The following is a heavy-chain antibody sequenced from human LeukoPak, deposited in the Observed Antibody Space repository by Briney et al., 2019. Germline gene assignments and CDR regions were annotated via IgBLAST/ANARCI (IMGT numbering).Heavy chain of an antibody. D-gene: IGHD3-22*01. CDR2: MYYSGGT. Sequence: SETLSLTCTVSGGSVSSNRFSWGWIRQPPGKGLEWIGSMYYSGGTYYNPSLQSRVTISADTYKNQFSLKLTSVTVADTAVYYCARDPDYYDDCCYTWGQGTLVTVSS. V-gene: IGHV4-39*07. CDR1: GGSVSSNRFS. J-gene: IGHJ5*02. CDR3: ARDPDYYDDCCYT.